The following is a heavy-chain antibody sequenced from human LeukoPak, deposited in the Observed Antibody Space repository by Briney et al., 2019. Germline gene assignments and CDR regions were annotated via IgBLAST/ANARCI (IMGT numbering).Heavy chain of an antibody. J-gene: IGHJ6*02. CDR1: GFTVSSDY. V-gene: IGHV3-53*01. Sequence: GGSLRLSCAAPGFTVSSDYMSWVRQAPGKGLEWVSVIYSGGSTYYTDSVKGRFTISRDNSKNTLYLQMNSLRAEDTAVYYCARDRTFYYGSGSYHYYYGMDVWGQGTTVTVSS. CDR2: IYSGGST. D-gene: IGHD3-10*01. CDR3: ARDRTFYYGSGSYHYYYGMDV.